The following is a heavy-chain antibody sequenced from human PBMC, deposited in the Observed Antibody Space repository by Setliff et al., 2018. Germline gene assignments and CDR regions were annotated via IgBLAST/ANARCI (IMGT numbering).Heavy chain of an antibody. J-gene: IGHJ4*02. V-gene: IGHV1-8*03. Sequence: GASVKVSCKASGYTFTSYDINWVRQATGQGLEWMGWMNPNSGNTGYAQKFQGRVTITRDTSASTAYMELSSLRSEDTAVYYCASSHYDSSGPILDYWGQGTLVTVSS. D-gene: IGHD3-22*01. CDR1: GYTFTSYD. CDR3: ASSHYDSSGPILDY. CDR2: MNPNSGNT.